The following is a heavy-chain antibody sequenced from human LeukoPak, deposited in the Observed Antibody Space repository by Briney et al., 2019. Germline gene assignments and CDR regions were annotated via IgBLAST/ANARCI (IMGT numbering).Heavy chain of an antibody. D-gene: IGHD4-23*01. CDR3: ARALESGNPDAGY. CDR2: VKPDGSAG. Sequence: PGGSLTLSCAASGFTFSRYWMTWVRQAPGKGLQWVADVKPDGSAGSYVDSVKGRFTISRDNAKNSLYLQMNSLRAEDTAVYYCARALESGNPDAGYWGQGTLVTVSS. J-gene: IGHJ4*02. V-gene: IGHV3-7*04. CDR1: GFTFSRYW.